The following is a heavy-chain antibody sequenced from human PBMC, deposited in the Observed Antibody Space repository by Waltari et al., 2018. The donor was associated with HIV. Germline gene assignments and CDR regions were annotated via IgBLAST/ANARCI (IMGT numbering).Heavy chain of an antibody. Sequence: EVQLVQSGAEVKQPGESLKISCKGSGYSSTSYWIGWVRQMPGKGLEWMGIIYPGDSDTRYSPSFQGQVTISADKSISTAYLQWSSLKASDTAMYYCARREITMIVGGSFDYWGQGTLVTVSS. CDR3: ARREITMIVGGSFDY. J-gene: IGHJ4*02. D-gene: IGHD3-22*01. CDR1: GYSSTSYW. V-gene: IGHV5-51*03. CDR2: IYPGDSDT.